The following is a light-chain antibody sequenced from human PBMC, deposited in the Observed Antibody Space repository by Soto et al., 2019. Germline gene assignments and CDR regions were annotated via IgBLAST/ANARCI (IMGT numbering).Light chain of an antibody. CDR1: QSVSSSY. CDR2: GAS. Sequence: EIVLTQSPGTLSLSPGERATLSCRASQSVSSSYLAGYQQKPGQAPRLLIYGASSRATGIPDRFSGSGSGTDFTLTIRRLEPEDFAVYYCQQYGSSPPMYTFGQGTKLEIK. V-gene: IGKV3-20*01. J-gene: IGKJ2*01. CDR3: QQYGSSPPMYT.